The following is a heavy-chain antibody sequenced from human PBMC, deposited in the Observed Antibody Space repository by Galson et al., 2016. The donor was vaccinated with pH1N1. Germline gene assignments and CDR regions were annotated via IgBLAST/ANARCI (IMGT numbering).Heavy chain of an antibody. Sequence: SLRLSCAASGFSLDTYAMHWVRQVPGKGLEWVAFISYNGHDQSYADSLKGRFTISRDNSKNTLYLQLNSLRTEDTAVFYCAREDWSYADTYYNGMDVWGRGTTVTVSS. CDR1: GFSLDTYA. V-gene: IGHV3-30-3*01. CDR2: ISYNGHDQ. J-gene: IGHJ6*02. D-gene: IGHD3-16*01. CDR3: AREDWSYADTYYNGMDV.